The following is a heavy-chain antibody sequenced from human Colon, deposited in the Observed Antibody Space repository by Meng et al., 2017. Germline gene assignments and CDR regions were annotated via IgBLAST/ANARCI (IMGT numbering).Heavy chain of an antibody. D-gene: IGHD1/OR15-1a*01. Sequence: QPQLQESGPGLGKPSETLSRTCSGSGDSIGSSEAHWGWIRQSPGKGLEWIGSIGHSGFTYYTPSLESRVTVSVDTSRSQFSLELTSVTAADTAVYYCVRSRAWVRTGFDPWGQGTLVTVSS. CDR2: IGHSGFT. CDR3: VRSRAWVRTGFDP. CDR1: GDSIGSSEAH. J-gene: IGHJ5*02. V-gene: IGHV4-39*01.